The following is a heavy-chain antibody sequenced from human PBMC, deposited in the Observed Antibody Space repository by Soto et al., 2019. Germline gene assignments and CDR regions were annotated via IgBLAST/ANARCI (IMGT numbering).Heavy chain of an antibody. CDR1: GFKISSSS. Sequence: PGGSLRLSCAAFGFKISSSSMNWVRQAPGRGLEWVAYISGSGSNTLYADSVKGRFTASRDTAKNSLYLQMSGLRDEDRAVYYCAGYYYDSSGYDGMDVWGQGTTVTVSS. D-gene: IGHD3-22*01. CDR2: ISGSGSNT. CDR3: AGYYYDSSGYDGMDV. J-gene: IGHJ6*02. V-gene: IGHV3-48*02.